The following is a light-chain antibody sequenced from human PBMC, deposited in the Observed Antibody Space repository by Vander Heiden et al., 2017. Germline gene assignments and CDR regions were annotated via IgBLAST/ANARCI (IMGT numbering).Light chain of an antibody. Sequence: VVLMQSPVTLSLSPGERATLSCTASQSLTSGNLAWYQQKHGQAPRLVISGASSRATGIPDRFYGSGSGTDFTLTISRLEPEDSAVYYCQHYGGSPLFTFGPGTKVDIK. J-gene: IGKJ3*01. CDR3: QHYGGSPLFT. V-gene: IGKV3-20*01. CDR2: GAS. CDR1: QSLTSGN.